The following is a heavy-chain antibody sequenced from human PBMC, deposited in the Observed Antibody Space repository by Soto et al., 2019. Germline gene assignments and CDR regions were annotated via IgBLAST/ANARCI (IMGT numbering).Heavy chain of an antibody. V-gene: IGHV3-15*01. CDR1: GFTFSNAW. CDR3: TTDPFFYYYYYGMDV. Sequence: GSLRLSCAASGFTFSNAWMSWVRQAPGKGLEWVGRIKSKTDGGTTDYAAPVKGRFTISRDDSKNTLYLQMNSLKTEDTAVYYCTTDPFFYYYYYGMDVWGQGTTVTVSS. CDR2: IKSKTDGGTT. J-gene: IGHJ6*02.